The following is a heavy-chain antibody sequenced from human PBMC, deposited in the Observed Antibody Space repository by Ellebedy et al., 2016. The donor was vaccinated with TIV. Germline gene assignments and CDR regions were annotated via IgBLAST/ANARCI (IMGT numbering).Heavy chain of an antibody. V-gene: IGHV3-30*04. CDR2: MSSDGSDE. J-gene: IGHJ3*02. Sequence: GGSLRLSCAASKFSFNKYPMHWVRQAPGKGLEWVTFMSSDGSDEYYADSVKGRFTISRDNSKNTLYLQMNSLRPEDTAEYYCGGLDIWGQGTLVTVPS. CDR1: KFSFNKYP. CDR3: GGLDI.